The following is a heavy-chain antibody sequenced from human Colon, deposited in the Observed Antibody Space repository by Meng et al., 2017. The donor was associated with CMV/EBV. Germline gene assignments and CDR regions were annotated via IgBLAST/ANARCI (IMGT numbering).Heavy chain of an antibody. V-gene: IGHV3-30*02. CDR3: AKEGVEIEPFFDY. D-gene: IGHD1-1*01. J-gene: IGHJ4*02. CDR2: IRHDGNTQ. CDR1: GFPISSFG. Sequence: GGSLRLSCVASGFPISSFGMHWVRQAPGRGLEWMAYIRHDGNTQYYADSLKGRFTVSRDNSKNTRYLQMDSLRVDDTAVYYCAKEGVEIEPFFDYWGQGTLVTVSS.